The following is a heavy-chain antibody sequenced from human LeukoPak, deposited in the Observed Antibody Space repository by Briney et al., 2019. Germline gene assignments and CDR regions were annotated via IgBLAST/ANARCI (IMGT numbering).Heavy chain of an antibody. D-gene: IGHD3-10*01. Sequence: GGSLRLSCAASGFTFNNYWMHWVRQAPGKGLVWVSRINYDGSGTTYADSVKGRFTISRDNAKNTLYMQMNSLRAEDMAVYYCARVTHYFASGSLAIYYFDYWGQGTLVTVSS. CDR2: INYDGSGT. CDR3: ARVTHYFASGSLAIYYFDY. CDR1: GFTFNNYW. V-gene: IGHV3-74*01. J-gene: IGHJ4*02.